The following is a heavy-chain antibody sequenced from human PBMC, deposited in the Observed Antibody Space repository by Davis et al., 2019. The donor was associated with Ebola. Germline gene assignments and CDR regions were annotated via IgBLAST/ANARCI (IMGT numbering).Heavy chain of an antibody. CDR3: ARYCVVVVAAMVGYYGMDV. CDR1: GFTFSSYS. V-gene: IGHV3-66*01. D-gene: IGHD2-15*01. CDR2: IYSGGST. J-gene: IGHJ6*02. Sequence: GGSLRLSCAASGFTFSSYSMNWVRQAPGKGLEWVSVIYSGGSTYYADSVKGRFTISRDNAKNSLYLQMNSLRAEDTAVYYCARYCVVVVAAMVGYYGMDVWGQGTTVTVSS.